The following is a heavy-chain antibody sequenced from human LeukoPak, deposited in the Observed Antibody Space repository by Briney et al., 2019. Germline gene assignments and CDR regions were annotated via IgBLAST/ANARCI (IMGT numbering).Heavy chain of an antibody. CDR2: INHSGYT. CDR1: GVSFDGYY. CDR3: TRMTTGHDY. V-gene: IGHV4-34*01. J-gene: IGHJ4*02. Sequence: PSETLSLTCGVSGVSFDGYYWSWVRQTPGKGLEWLGEINHSGYTNDSPSLKSRVTLSIDTSRKQFSLNLRSVTVADAGIYYCTRMTTGHDYWGQGTLVTVSS. D-gene: IGHD4-17*01.